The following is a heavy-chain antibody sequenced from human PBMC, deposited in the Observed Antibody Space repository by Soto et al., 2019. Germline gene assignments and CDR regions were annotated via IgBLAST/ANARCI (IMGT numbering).Heavy chain of an antibody. J-gene: IGHJ2*01. CDR2: IIPILGIA. CDR3: ARDRITMVRGVIISWYFDL. V-gene: IGHV1-69*08. Sequence: QVQLVQSGAEVKKPGSSVKVSCKASGGTFSSYTISWVRQAPGQGLEWMGRIIPILGIANYAQKFQGRVTITADKSTSTAYMELSSLRSEDTAVYYCARDRITMVRGVIISWYFDLWGRGTLVTVSS. D-gene: IGHD3-10*01. CDR1: GGTFSSYT.